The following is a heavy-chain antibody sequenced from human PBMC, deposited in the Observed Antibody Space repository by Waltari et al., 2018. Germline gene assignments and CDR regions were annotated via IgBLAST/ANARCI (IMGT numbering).Heavy chain of an antibody. V-gene: IGHV4-38-2*01. D-gene: IGHD1-26*01. CDR3: ARVIVGARADWFDP. Sequence: QVQLQESGPGLVKPSETLSLTCAVSGYSISSGYYWGWIRQPPGKGLEWIGSIYHSGSTYYNPSLKSRVTISVDTSKNQFSLKLSSVTAADTAVYYCARVIVGARADWFDPWGQGTLVTVSS. CDR2: IYHSGST. CDR1: GYSISSGYY. J-gene: IGHJ5*02.